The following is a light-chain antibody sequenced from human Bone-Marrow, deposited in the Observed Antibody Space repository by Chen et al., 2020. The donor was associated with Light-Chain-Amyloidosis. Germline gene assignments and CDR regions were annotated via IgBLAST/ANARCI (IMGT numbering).Light chain of an antibody. V-gene: IGKV3-20*01. Sequence: EIVLTQSPGTLSLSPGEGANLSCRASQTISSNYLTWYQQKFGQAPRPLSYGSSSRATGIPDRFTGSGSGTDFTLTINRLEPEDLAMYYCQQYGTSPLTFGGGTKVEIK. CDR2: GSS. CDR1: QTISSNY. CDR3: QQYGTSPLT. J-gene: IGKJ4*01.